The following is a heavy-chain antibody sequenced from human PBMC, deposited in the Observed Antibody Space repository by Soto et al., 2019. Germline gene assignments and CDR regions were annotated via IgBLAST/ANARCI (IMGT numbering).Heavy chain of an antibody. D-gene: IGHD3-10*01. V-gene: IGHV3-21*01. CDR2: ISSGSDYK. CDR1: GFSFSRYS. Sequence: EVQLVESGGGLVKPGGSLRVSCAASGFSFSRYSMNWVRQAPGKGLEWVSSISSGSDYKFYADSVKGRFTISRDNAKNSLFLQMSSLRAEATAVYYCARVYYNMYYYGMDVWGQGTTVTVSS. CDR3: ARVYYNMYYYGMDV. J-gene: IGHJ6*02.